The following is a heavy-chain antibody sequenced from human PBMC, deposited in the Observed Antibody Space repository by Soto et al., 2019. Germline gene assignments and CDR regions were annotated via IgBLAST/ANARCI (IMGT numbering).Heavy chain of an antibody. Sequence: GGSLRLSCAASGFTCSSYAMHWVRQAPGKGLEYVSAISSNGGSTYYADSVKGRFTISRDNSKNTLYLQMGSLRAEDMAVYYCARGGRIFGVVPYGMDVWGQGTTVTVSS. CDR1: GFTCSSYA. D-gene: IGHD3-3*01. CDR3: ARGGRIFGVVPYGMDV. J-gene: IGHJ6*02. CDR2: ISSNGGST. V-gene: IGHV3-64*02.